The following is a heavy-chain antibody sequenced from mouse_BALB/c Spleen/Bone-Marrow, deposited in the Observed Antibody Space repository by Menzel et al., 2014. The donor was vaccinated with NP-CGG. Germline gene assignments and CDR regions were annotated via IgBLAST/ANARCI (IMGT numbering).Heavy chain of an antibody. CDR3: ARSHFYGNFFDY. CDR1: GFTFSSFG. CDR2: ISTGSTII. J-gene: IGHJ2*01. V-gene: IGHV5-17*02. D-gene: IGHD2-1*01. Sequence: EVQLVESGGGSVQPGGSRKLSCAASGFTFSSFGMHWVRQAPEKGLEWVAFISTGSTIIYYADTEKGRFTISRDNPNNTLFLQMTSLRSEDTAMYYCARSHFYGNFFDYWGQGTTLTVSS.